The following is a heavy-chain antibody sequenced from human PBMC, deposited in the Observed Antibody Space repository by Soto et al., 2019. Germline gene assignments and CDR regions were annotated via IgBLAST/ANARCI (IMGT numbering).Heavy chain of an antibody. J-gene: IGHJ4*02. V-gene: IGHV3-30*03. Sequence: QAHLVESGGGVVQPGRSLRLSCAASGLTFTSYGMHWVRQAPGTRLEWVAVISYDGGLQHYADSVKGRFTISRDNSKNTVLLQMNSLRAEDTAVYYCVSDRGYGHASVPYSWGQGPLVSVSS. CDR1: GLTFTSYG. CDR3: VSDRGYGHASVPYS. CDR2: ISYDGGLQ. D-gene: IGHD5-18*01.